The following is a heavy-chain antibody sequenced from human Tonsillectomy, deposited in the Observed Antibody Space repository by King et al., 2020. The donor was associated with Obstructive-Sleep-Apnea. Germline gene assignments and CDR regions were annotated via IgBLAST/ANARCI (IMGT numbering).Heavy chain of an antibody. CDR1: GYSISSGYY. D-gene: IGHD3-10*01. CDR3: ARGRRDMVRGVMIDY. Sequence: VQLQESGPGLVKPSETLSLTCTVSGYSISSGYYCGWIRQPPGQGLEWIGRNYHSGSTYSNPSLKSRVTISVDTSKNQLSLKLSSVTAADTAVYYCARGRRDMVRGVMIDYWGQGTLVTVSS. J-gene: IGHJ4*02. CDR2: NYHSGST. V-gene: IGHV4-38-2*02.